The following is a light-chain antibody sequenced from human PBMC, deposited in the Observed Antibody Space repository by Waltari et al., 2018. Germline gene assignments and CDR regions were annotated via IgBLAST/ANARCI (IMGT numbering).Light chain of an antibody. Sequence: ENVLTPSPGTLSLSPGGRATLSCRASESIGADYLAWYQKKPGLAPRLLIYGASTRATGVPDRFSVSGSGTDFTLTISRLEPEDFAVYYCQQYHSLPWTFGQGTKVDIK. J-gene: IGKJ1*01. CDR3: QQYHSLPWT. V-gene: IGKV3-20*01. CDR1: ESIGADY. CDR2: GAS.